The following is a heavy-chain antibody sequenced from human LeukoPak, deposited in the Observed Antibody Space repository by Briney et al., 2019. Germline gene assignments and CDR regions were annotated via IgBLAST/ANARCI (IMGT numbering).Heavy chain of an antibody. Sequence: SETLSLACAVYGGSFSGYYWSWIRQPPGKGLEWIGEINHSGSTNYDPSLKSRVTISVDTSKNQFSLQLISVTAADTAVYYCARVVRGCSSTSCYSDWFDPWGQGTLVTVSS. J-gene: IGHJ5*02. V-gene: IGHV4-34*01. CDR3: ARVVRGCSSTSCYSDWFDP. D-gene: IGHD2-2*02. CDR1: GGSFSGYY. CDR2: INHSGST.